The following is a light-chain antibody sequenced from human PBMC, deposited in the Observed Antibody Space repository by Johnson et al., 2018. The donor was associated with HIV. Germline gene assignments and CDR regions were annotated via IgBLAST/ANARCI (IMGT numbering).Light chain of an antibody. J-gene: IGLJ1*01. CDR1: SSNIGNNY. CDR3: GTWDSSLSASYV. CDR2: ENN. Sequence: QSVLTQPPSVSAAPGQKVTISCSGSSSNIGNNYVSWYQQLPGTATKLLIYENNKRPSGIPDRFSGYKSGTSATLGITGLQTGDEADYYCGTWDSSLSASYVFGTGTKVTVL. V-gene: IGLV1-51*02.